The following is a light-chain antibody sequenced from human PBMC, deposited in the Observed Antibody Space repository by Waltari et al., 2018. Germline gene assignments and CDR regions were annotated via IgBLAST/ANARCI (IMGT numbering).Light chain of an antibody. Sequence: QSALTQPAPVSGSPGQSITISCTGTSSDVGAYNHFSWYQQHPDKAPKLIISEVNNRPSGVSNRFSGSKSGNTASLTISGLQAEDEADYYCSSPTSSSTLVFGGGTKLTVL. J-gene: IGLJ3*02. CDR2: EVN. CDR3: SSPTSSSTLV. V-gene: IGLV2-14*01. CDR1: SSDVGAYNH.